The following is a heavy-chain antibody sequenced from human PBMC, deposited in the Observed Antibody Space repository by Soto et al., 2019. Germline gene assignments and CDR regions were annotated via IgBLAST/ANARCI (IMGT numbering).Heavy chain of an antibody. D-gene: IGHD3-22*01. CDR1: GFTFSSYG. V-gene: IGHV3-33*01. CDR2: IWYDGSNK. CDR3: AREGLNYYDSSGYYPH. Sequence: PGGSLRLSCAASGFTFSSYGMHWVRQAPGKGLEWVAVIWYDGSNKYYADSVKGRFTISRDNSKNTLYLQMNSLRAEDTAVYYCAREGLNYYDSSGYYPHWGQGTLVTVSS. J-gene: IGHJ4*02.